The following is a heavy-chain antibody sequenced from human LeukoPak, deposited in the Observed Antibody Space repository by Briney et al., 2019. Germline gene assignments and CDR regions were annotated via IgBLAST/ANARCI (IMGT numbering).Heavy chain of an antibody. CDR1: GGSVSDYY. V-gene: IGHV4-59*08. J-gene: IGHJ4*02. CDR3: ARQTGSGLFTLP. Sequence: PSETLSLTCTISGGSVSDYYWSWIRQSPGKGLEWIGYIYYTGSTTYNPSLKSRVTISADTSKNQFSLKLTSVTATDTAMYYCARQTGSGLFTLPGGQGTLVTVSS. D-gene: IGHD3/OR15-3a*01. CDR2: IYYTGST.